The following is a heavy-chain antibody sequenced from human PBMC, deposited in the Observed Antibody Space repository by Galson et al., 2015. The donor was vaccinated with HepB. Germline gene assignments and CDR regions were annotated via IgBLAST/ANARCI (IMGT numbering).Heavy chain of an antibody. Sequence: SLRLSCAASGFTFSSYGMHWVRQAPGKGLEWVAVIWYDGSNKYYADSVKGRFTISRDNSKNTLYLQTNSLRAEDTAVYYCAKDGDGLLSDYWGQGTLVTVSS. V-gene: IGHV3-33*06. D-gene: IGHD3-22*01. CDR3: AKDGDGLLSDY. J-gene: IGHJ4*02. CDR1: GFTFSSYG. CDR2: IWYDGSNK.